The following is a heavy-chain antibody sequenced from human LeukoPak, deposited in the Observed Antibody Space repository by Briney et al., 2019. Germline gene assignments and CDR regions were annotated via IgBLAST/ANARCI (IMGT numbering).Heavy chain of an antibody. CDR2: ISSGGSTI. Sequence: GGSLRLSCAASGFTFSDYYMSWIRQAPGKGLEWVSYISSGGSTIYYADSVKGRFTISRDNAKNSLYLQMNSLRAEDTAVYYCARRSRGWYPPPYYYYYMDVWGKGTTVTVSS. D-gene: IGHD6-19*01. CDR3: ARRSRGWYPPPYYYYYMDV. CDR1: GFTFSDYY. J-gene: IGHJ6*03. V-gene: IGHV3-11*01.